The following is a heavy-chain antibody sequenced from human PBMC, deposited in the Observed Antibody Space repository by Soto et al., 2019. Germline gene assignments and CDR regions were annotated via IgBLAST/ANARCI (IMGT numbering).Heavy chain of an antibody. Sequence: VASVKVSCKASGYSFTDYHIHWVRQAPGQGLEWLGRINPKSGGTSTAQKFQGWVTMTRDGSISTVYMELTRLRSDDTAVYFCARGHSTDCSNGVCSFFYNHEMDVWGQGTTVTVSS. J-gene: IGHJ6*02. V-gene: IGHV1-2*04. CDR3: ARGHSTDCSNGVCSFFYNHEMDV. CDR2: INPKSGGT. D-gene: IGHD2-8*01. CDR1: GYSFTDYH.